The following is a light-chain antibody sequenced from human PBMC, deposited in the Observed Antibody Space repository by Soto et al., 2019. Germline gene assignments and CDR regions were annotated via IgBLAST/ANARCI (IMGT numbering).Light chain of an antibody. Sequence: DSQITQSPATLCACVGDRGTITCRASQSISSWLAWYQQKPGKAPKLLIYDASSLESGVPSRFSGSGSGTEFTLTISSLQPDDFATYYCQQYNSYWWTFGQATKVDI. V-gene: IGKV1-5*01. CDR1: QSISSW. J-gene: IGKJ1*01. CDR3: QQYNSYWWT. CDR2: DAS.